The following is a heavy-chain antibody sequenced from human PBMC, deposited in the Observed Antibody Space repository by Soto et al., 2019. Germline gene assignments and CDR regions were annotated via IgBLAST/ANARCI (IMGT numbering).Heavy chain of an antibody. D-gene: IGHD3-10*01. CDR3: ARDREYYGSGSYFDI. CDR2: ISYDGSNK. Sequence: SLRLSCAASGFTFSSYAMHWVRQAPGKGLEWVAVISYDGSNKYYADSVKGRFTISRDNSKNTLYLQMNSLRAEDTAVYYCARDREYYGSGSYFDIWGQGTMVTVSS. V-gene: IGHV3-30-3*01. CDR1: GFTFSSYA. J-gene: IGHJ3*02.